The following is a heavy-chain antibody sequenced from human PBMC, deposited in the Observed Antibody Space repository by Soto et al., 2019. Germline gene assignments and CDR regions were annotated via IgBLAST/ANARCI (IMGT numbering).Heavy chain of an antibody. Sequence: SETLCLTCAVYGGSFSGYYGSWIRQPPGKGLEWIGEINHSGSTNYNPSLKSRVTISVDTSKNQFSLKLSSVTAADTAVYYCARGRGNMVRGVMVWFDPWGQGTLVTVSS. V-gene: IGHV4-34*01. J-gene: IGHJ5*02. CDR2: INHSGST. CDR3: ARGRGNMVRGVMVWFDP. CDR1: GGSFSGYY. D-gene: IGHD3-10*01.